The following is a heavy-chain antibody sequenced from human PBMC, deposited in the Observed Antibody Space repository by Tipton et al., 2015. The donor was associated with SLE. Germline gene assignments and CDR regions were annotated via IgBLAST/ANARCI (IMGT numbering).Heavy chain of an antibody. CDR1: GGSLTGHY. CDR2: IHHTGNA. D-gene: IGHD6-19*01. CDR3: TKDAFSTVADPSWYFDL. J-gene: IGHJ2*01. Sequence: TLSLTCTVFGGSLTGHYWGWVRQPPGKGLEWIGSIHHTGNAYHNPSLQSRVTISVDTSRNQFALKLTSVTAADTAVYYCTKDAFSTVADPSWYFDLWGRGSLVTVSS. V-gene: IGHV4-38-2*02.